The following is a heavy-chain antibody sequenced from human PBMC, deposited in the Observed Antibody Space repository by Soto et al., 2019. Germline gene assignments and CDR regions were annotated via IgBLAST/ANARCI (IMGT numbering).Heavy chain of an antibody. D-gene: IGHD3-3*01. Sequence: QITLKESGPTLVKPTETLTLTCTFSGFSLSTPAVGVAWIRQPPGKALEWLALIYWDNDKTYTPSLKTRLTFSRGTSKNQVALTMTNMDPVDTATYFGAHSFGEMRGRYYHSFGLDVWGQWTPVTVSS. J-gene: IGHJ6*02. CDR2: IYWDNDK. CDR3: AHSFGEMRGRYYHSFGLDV. V-gene: IGHV2-5*02. CDR1: GFSLSTPAVG.